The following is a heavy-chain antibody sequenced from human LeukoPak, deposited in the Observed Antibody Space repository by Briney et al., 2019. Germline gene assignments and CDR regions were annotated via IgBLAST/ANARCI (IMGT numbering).Heavy chain of an antibody. D-gene: IGHD1-26*01. Sequence: PGGSLRLSCAASGFTFSSSAMSWVRQAPGEGLEWGSAISNNGGYTYYADSVKGRFTISRDNSKNTLYLQVNSLRAEDTAVYYCAKGGKWDVTPFDYWGQGTLVTVSS. J-gene: IGHJ4*02. CDR3: AKGGKWDVTPFDY. CDR1: GFTFSSSA. V-gene: IGHV3-23*01. CDR2: ISNNGGYT.